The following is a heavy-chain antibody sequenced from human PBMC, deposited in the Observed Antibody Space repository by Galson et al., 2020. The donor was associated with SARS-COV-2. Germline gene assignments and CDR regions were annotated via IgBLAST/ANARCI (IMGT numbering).Heavy chain of an antibody. V-gene: IGHV3-30*04. CDR3: ARALYDYVWGSFLPHYPPITLLLDY. J-gene: IGHJ4*02. CDR1: GFTFSSYA. CDR2: ISYDGSNK. Sequence: GGSLRLSCAASGFTFSSYAMHWVRQAPGKGLEWVAVISYDGSNKYYADSVKGRFTISRDNSKNTLYLQMNSLRAEDTAVYYCARALYDYVWGSFLPHYPPITLLLDYWGQGTLDTVSS. D-gene: IGHD3-16*01.